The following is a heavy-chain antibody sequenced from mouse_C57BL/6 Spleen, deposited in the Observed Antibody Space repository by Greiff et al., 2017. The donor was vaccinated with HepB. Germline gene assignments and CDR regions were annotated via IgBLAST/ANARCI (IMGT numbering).Heavy chain of an antibody. CDR1: GSTFTDYE. CDR2: IDPETGGT. V-gene: IGHV1-15*01. D-gene: IGHD1-1*01. Sequence: VQLQQSGAELVRPGASVTLSCKASGSTFTDYEMHWVKQTPVHGLEWIGAIDPETGGTAYNQKFKGKAILTADKSSSTAYMELRSLTSEDSAVYYCTSYGSSSYAMDYWGQGTSVTVSS. J-gene: IGHJ4*01. CDR3: TSYGSSSYAMDY.